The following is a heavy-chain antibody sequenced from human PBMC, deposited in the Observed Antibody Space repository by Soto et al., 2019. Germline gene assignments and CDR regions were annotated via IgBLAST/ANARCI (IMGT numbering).Heavy chain of an antibody. Sequence: SETLSLTCAVYGGSFSGYYWSWIRQPPGKGLEWIGEINHSGSTNYNPSLKSRVTISVDTSKNQFPLKLSSVTAADTAVYYCARAEYHPRYCSGGSCYRKAFDYWGQGTLVTVSS. CDR1: GGSFSGYY. V-gene: IGHV4-34*01. CDR2: INHSGST. CDR3: ARAEYHPRYCSGGSCYRKAFDY. D-gene: IGHD2-15*01. J-gene: IGHJ4*02.